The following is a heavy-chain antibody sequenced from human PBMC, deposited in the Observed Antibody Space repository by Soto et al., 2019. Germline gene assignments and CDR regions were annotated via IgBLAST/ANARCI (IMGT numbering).Heavy chain of an antibody. CDR2: ISSSSSYI. J-gene: IGHJ5*01. CDR3: ARDRGFKPVGKCDS. CDR1: GFTFSSYS. V-gene: IGHV3-21*01. D-gene: IGHD3-10*01. Sequence: GGSLRLSCAASGFTFSSYSMNWVRQAPGKGLEWVSSISSSSSYIYYADSVKGRFTISRDNAKNSLYLQMNSLRAEDTAVYYWARDRGFKPVGKCDSWGQGTLVTVSS.